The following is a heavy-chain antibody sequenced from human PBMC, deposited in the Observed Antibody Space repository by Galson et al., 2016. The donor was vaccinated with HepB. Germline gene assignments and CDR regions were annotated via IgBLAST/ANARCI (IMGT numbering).Heavy chain of an antibody. CDR2: IERPTSSDAT. D-gene: IGHD1-1*01. CDR3: TRDACWKNWPDP. Sequence: SLRLSCAASGFTFSDCAIHWVRQASGKGLEWVGRIERPTSSDATEYVASVKGRFTISRDESRSSSNLQLDSLKTEDTAVYYWTRDACWKNWPDPLGQGTLVTVAS. J-gene: IGHJ5*02. V-gene: IGHV3-73*01. CDR1: GFTFSDCA.